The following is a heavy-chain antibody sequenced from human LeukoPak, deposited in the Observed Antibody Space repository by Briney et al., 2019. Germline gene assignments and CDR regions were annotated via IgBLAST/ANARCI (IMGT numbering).Heavy chain of an antibody. D-gene: IGHD5-12*01. CDR3: AKDQGPHSGYNSFFDY. Sequence: GGPLRLSCEASGFTFSTYAINWVRQAPGKGLEWVAAVSFDAGNKYYTDSVRGRFTISRDNSKNTLYLQMNSLRAEDTAVYFCAKDQGPHSGYNSFFDYWGQGTLVTVSS. CDR1: GFTFSTYA. CDR2: VSFDAGNK. J-gene: IGHJ4*02. V-gene: IGHV3-30*04.